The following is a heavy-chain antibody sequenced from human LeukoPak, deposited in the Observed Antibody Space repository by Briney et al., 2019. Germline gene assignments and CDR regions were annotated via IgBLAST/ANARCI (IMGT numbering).Heavy chain of an antibody. CDR2: INPNSGGT. V-gene: IGHV1-2*02. CDR3: ARDQEGGSGTFDP. Sequence: ASVKVSCKASGYTFTDYYLRWVRQAPGQGLEWMGWINPNSGGTNYAQKFQGRVTMTRDTSISTAYMELSGLTSDDTAVYYCARDQEGGSGTFDPWGQGTLVTVSS. J-gene: IGHJ5*02. CDR1: GYTFTDYY. D-gene: IGHD3-10*01.